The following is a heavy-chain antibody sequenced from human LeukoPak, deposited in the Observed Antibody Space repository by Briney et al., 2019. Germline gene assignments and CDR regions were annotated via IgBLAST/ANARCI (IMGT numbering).Heavy chain of an antibody. CDR1: GGSISSGGYY. J-gene: IGHJ4*02. V-gene: IGHV4-31*03. CDR2: IYYSGST. D-gene: IGHD1-26*01. CDR3: ARGNSGSYPH. Sequence: SETLSLTCTVSGGSISSGGYYWSWIRQHPGKGLEWIGYIYYSGSTYYNPSLKSRVTISVDTSKNQFSLKLSSVTAADTAVYYCARGNSGSYPHWGQGTLVTVSS.